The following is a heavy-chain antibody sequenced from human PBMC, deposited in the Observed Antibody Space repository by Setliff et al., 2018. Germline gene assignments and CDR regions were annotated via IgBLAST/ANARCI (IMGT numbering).Heavy chain of an antibody. CDR3: ARGGLAAAATH. J-gene: IGHJ4*02. CDR2: IYHSGQT. Sequence: SETLSLTCAVSGYSMSSGYYWGWFRQPPGKGLEWIGSIYHSGQTYYNPSLKSRATLSVDTSKNQFSLRLTSVPAADTAVYYCARGGLAAAATHWGQGTLVTVSS. V-gene: IGHV4-38-2*01. CDR1: GYSMSSGYY. D-gene: IGHD6-13*01.